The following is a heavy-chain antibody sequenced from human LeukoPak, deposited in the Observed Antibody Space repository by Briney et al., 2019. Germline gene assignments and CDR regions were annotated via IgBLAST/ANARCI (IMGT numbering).Heavy chain of an antibody. J-gene: IGHJ4*02. CDR3: AKIYDILPWCPEW. Sequence: PGRSLRLSCAASGFTFSSYAMHWVRQAPGKGLEWVAFIRYDGSNKYYADSVKGRFIISRDNSKNTLYLQMNSLRTEDTAVYYCAKIYDILPWCPEWWGLGTLVTVSS. CDR2: IRYDGSNK. V-gene: IGHV3-30*02. D-gene: IGHD3-9*01. CDR1: GFTFSSYA.